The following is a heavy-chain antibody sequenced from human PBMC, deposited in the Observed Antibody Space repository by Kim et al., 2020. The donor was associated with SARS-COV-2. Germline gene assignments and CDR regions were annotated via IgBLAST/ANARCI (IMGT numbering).Heavy chain of an antibody. V-gene: IGHV3-11*01. Sequence: GGSLRLSCAASGFTFSDYYMSWIRQAPGKGLEWLSYIRPSSTTIYYADSVKGRFTISRDNAKNSLYLQMNSLRADDTAVYYCARVAGGLFDSWGQGALVTVSS. D-gene: IGHD1-26*01. CDR2: IRPSSTTI. CDR1: GFTFSDYY. CDR3: ARVAGGLFDS. J-gene: IGHJ4*02.